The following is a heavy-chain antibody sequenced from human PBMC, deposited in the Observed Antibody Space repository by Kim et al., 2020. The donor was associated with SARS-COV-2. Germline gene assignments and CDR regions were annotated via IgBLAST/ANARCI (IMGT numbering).Heavy chain of an antibody. CDR1: GDSISSSFNY. V-gene: IGHV4-39*01. Sequence: SETLSLTCTVSGDSISSSFNYWGWIRQPPGKGLEWIGSVYHSGTTYDSPSLKSRVTVSVDTSKNEFSLKVTSVTAADTAVYFCARLXXDSXGXXXCWGQGXXXXVSS. J-gene: IGHJ4*02. CDR2: VYHSGTT. D-gene: IGHD3-22*01. CDR3: ARLXXDSXGXXXC.